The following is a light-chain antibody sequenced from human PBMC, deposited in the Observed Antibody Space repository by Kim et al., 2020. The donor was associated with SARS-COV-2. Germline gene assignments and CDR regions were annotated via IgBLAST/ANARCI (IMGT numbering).Light chain of an antibody. Sequence: GRSLTMACTGTCSDVGAYSSVSWYQQHPVKAPKLIIYDVNRQPSGVSNRCSGAKSGNTASLTISGLQADDEADDYCSSITGSDSWVFGGGTTLTVL. CDR1: CSDVGAYSS. CDR2: DVN. V-gene: IGLV2-14*04. J-gene: IGLJ3*02. CDR3: SSITGSDSWV.